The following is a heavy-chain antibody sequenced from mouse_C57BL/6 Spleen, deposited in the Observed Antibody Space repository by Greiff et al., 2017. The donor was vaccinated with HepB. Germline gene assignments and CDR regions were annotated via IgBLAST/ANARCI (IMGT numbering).Heavy chain of an antibody. D-gene: IGHD1-1*01. V-gene: IGHV1-81*01. CDR2: IYPRSGNT. CDR3: ARSEVTTLVARDYFDY. Sequence: VQLQQSGAELARPGASVKLSCKASGYTFTSYGISWVKQRTGQGLEWIGEIYPRSGNTYYNEKFKGKATLTADKSSSTAYMELRSLTSEESAVYLCARSEVTTLVARDYFDYWGQGTTLTVSS. J-gene: IGHJ2*01. CDR1: GYTFTSYG.